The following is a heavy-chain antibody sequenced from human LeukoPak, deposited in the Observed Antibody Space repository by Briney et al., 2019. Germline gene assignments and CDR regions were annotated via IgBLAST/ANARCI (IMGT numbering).Heavy chain of an antibody. Sequence: GASVKVSCKASGYTFTGYYMHWVRQAPGQGLEWMGWINPNSGGTNYAQKFQGRVTMTRDTSISTAYMELSRLRSDDTAVYYCARDGDYGSGSYYGWFDPWGQGTLVTVSS. V-gene: IGHV1-2*02. CDR1: GYTFTGYY. CDR3: ARDGDYGSGSYYGWFDP. J-gene: IGHJ5*02. D-gene: IGHD3-10*01. CDR2: INPNSGGT.